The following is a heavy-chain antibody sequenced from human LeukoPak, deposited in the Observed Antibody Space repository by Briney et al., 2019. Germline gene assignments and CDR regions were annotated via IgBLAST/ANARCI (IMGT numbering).Heavy chain of an antibody. CDR2: ISSSSYI. CDR1: GFTFSSYS. V-gene: IGHV3-21*01. Sequence: GGSLRLSCAASGFTFSSYSMNWVRQAPGRGLEWVSSISSSSYIYYADSVKGRFTISRDNAKNSLYLQMNSLRAEDTAVYYCARDNPYSSSWYVIDYWGQGTLVTVSS. D-gene: IGHD6-13*01. J-gene: IGHJ4*02. CDR3: ARDNPYSSSWYVIDY.